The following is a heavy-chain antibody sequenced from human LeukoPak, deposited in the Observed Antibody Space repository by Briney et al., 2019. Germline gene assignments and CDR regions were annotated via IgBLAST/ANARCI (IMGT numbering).Heavy chain of an antibody. V-gene: IGHV3-23*01. Sequence: PGGSLRLSCAASGFVFSSYAMSWVRQAPGKGLEWVSTLSDSGGKTYYADSVKGRFTISRDNSKNTLYLQMDSLRAEDTAVYYCAKVGLRLGGDYWGQETLVTVSS. J-gene: IGHJ4*02. CDR1: GFVFSSYA. CDR2: LSDSGGKT. D-gene: IGHD4-17*01. CDR3: AKVGLRLGGDY.